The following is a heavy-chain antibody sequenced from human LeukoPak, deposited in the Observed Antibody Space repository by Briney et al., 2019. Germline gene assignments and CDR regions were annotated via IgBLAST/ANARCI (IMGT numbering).Heavy chain of an antibody. D-gene: IGHD3-22*01. Sequence: PGGSLRLSCAASGFTFSSYAMSWVRQAPGKGLEWVSYISSSGNTIYYADSVKGRFTISRDNAKNSLFLQMNSLRAEDTAVYFCARVGYDSSGYYKVFDYWGQGTLVTVSS. CDR3: ARVGYDSSGYYKVFDY. CDR1: GFTFSSYA. V-gene: IGHV3-48*03. J-gene: IGHJ4*02. CDR2: ISSSGNTI.